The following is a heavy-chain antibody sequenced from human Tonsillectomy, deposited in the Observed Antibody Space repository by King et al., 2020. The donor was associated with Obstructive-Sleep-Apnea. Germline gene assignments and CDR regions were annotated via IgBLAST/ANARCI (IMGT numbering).Heavy chain of an antibody. CDR2: IYYSGST. CDR3: ARTVDTAMVTPYFQH. D-gene: IGHD5-18*01. V-gene: IGHV4-39*07. CDR1: GGSISSSSYY. Sequence: LQLQESGPGLVKPSETLSLTCTVSGGSISSSSYYWGWIRQPPGKGLEWIGSIYYSGSTYYNPSLKSRVTISVDTSKNQFSLKLSSVTAADTAVYYCARTVDTAMVTPYFQHWGQGTLVTVSS. J-gene: IGHJ1*01.